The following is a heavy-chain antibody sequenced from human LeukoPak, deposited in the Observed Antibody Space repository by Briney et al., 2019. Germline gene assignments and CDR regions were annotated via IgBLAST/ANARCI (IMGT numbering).Heavy chain of an antibody. V-gene: IGHV3-43D*03. CDR1: GFTFDDYT. J-gene: IGHJ5*02. CDR3: ARDGPSRLGELLNA. D-gene: IGHD3-16*01. Sequence: GGSLRLSCAASGFTFDDYTMHWVRQAPGKGLEWVSLISWDGGSTYYADSVKGRFTISRDNSKNSLYLQMNSLRAEDTALYYCARDGPSRLGELLNAWGQGTLVTVSS. CDR2: ISWDGGST.